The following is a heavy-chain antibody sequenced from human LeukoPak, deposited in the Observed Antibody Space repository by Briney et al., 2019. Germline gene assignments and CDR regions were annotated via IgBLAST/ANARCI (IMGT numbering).Heavy chain of an antibody. Sequence: PSETLSLTCTVSGDSISNYFWSWIRQPAGKGLEWIGRIYTSGSIDYNPSLKSRVTMSVDTSKNQFSLKLRSVTAADTAVYYCARESKSYDGSGFYHDSWGQGTLVTVST. CDR2: IYTSGSI. CDR1: GDSISNYF. CDR3: ARESKSYDGSGFYHDS. V-gene: IGHV4-4*07. J-gene: IGHJ4*02. D-gene: IGHD3-22*01.